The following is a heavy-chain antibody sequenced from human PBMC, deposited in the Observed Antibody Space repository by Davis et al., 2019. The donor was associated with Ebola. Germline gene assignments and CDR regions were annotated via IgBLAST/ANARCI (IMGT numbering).Heavy chain of an antibody. V-gene: IGHV3-23*01. J-gene: IGHJ3*01. CDR1: GFTFSSHA. D-gene: IGHD1-26*01. Sequence: GGSLRLSCAASGFTFSSHAMSWVRRAPGKGLEWVSTLGLSADTYYAESVKGRFTISRDNSKNTLHLQMNSLRVEDTAIYYCAKDTTNVWFDVWGQGTMVTVSS. CDR3: AKDTTNVWFDV. CDR2: LGLSADT.